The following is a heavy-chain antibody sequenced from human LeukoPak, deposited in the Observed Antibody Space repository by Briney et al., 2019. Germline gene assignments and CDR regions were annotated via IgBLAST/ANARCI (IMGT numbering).Heavy chain of an antibody. Sequence: GGSLRLSCAASGFTFSSYAMHWVRHAPGKGLGWVAVISSDGSNIYYADSVKGRFTISRDNSKNTLYLQMNNLRAEDTAVYYCARMGGQLLQDAFDIWGQGTTVTVSS. J-gene: IGHJ3*02. V-gene: IGHV3-30-3*01. CDR2: ISSDGSNI. D-gene: IGHD1-26*01. CDR3: ARMGGQLLQDAFDI. CDR1: GFTFSSYA.